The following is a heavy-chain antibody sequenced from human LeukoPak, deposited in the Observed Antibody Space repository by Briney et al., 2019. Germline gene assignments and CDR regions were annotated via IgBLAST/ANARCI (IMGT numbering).Heavy chain of an antibody. CDR3: AGSGGYYSSVDY. D-gene: IGHD3-22*01. Sequence: PSQTLSLTCAVSGGSISSGGYSWSWIRQPPGTGLEWIGYIDHSGSTYYNPSLKSLVTISVDRSKNQFSLKLSSVPAADTAVEYCAGSGGYYSSVDYWGQGTLVTVSS. CDR2: IDHSGST. V-gene: IGHV4-30-2*01. CDR1: GGSISSGGYS. J-gene: IGHJ4*02.